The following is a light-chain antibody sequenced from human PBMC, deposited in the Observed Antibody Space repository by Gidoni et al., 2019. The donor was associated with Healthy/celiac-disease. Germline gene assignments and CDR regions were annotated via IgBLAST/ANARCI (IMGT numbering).Light chain of an antibody. V-gene: IGKV3-20*01. Sequence: EIELTQSPGTLSLSPGERATLSCRASQSVSSSYLAWYQQKPGQAPRLLIYCAASRATGIPDRFSGSGSGTDFTLTISRLEPEDFAVYYCQQYGSSPQVTFGPGTKVDIK. CDR1: QSVSSSY. J-gene: IGKJ3*01. CDR2: CAA. CDR3: QQYGSSPQVT.